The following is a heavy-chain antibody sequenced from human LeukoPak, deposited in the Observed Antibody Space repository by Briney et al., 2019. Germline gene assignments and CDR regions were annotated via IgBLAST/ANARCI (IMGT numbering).Heavy chain of an antibody. Sequence: PSETLSLTCTVSGGSISGYYWGWIRQSPGKGLEWIGSIYYSGSPYYNPSLKSRVTISVDTSKKQFSLKLSSVTAADTAVYYCARHVGFITMVRGVINNNWFDPWGQGTLVTVSS. D-gene: IGHD3-10*01. CDR3: ARHVGFITMVRGVINNNWFDP. CDR2: IYYSGSP. CDR1: GGSISGYY. J-gene: IGHJ5*02. V-gene: IGHV4-39*01.